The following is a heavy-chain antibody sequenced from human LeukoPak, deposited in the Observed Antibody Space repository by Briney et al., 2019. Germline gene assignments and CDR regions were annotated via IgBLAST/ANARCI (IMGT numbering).Heavy chain of an antibody. V-gene: IGHV4-34*01. J-gene: IGHJ4*02. CDR1: GGSFSGYY. CDR3: ARLAGYSSSWYPLDY. CDR2: INHRGST. Sequence: SETLSLTCAVYGGSFSGYYWSWIRQPPGKGLEWIGEINHRGSTNYNPSLKSRVTISVDTFKNQFSLKLSSVTAADTAVYYCARLAGYSSSWYPLDYWGQGTLVTVSS. D-gene: IGHD6-13*01.